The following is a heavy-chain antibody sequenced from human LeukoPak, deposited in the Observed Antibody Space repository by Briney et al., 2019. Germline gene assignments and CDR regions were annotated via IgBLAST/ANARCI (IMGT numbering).Heavy chain of an antibody. CDR1: GYTFTVYY. CDR2: IIPIFGTA. D-gene: IGHD1-7*01. CDR3: ARDIRNYWFDL. V-gene: IGHV1-69*13. Sequence: SVKVSCKASGYTFTVYYMHWVRQAPGQGLEWMGGIIPIFGTANYAQKFQGRVTITADESTSTAYMELSSLRSEDTAVYYCARDIRNYWFDLWGQGTLVTVSS. J-gene: IGHJ5*02.